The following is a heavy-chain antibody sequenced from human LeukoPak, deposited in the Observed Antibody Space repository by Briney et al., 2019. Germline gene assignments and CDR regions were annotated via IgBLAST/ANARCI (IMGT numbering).Heavy chain of an antibody. CDR1: GGSVSSGSYY. CDR2: IYYSGST. Sequence: SETLSLTCTVSGGSVSSGSYYWSWIRQPPGKGLEWIGYIYYSGSTNYNPSLKSRVTISVDTSKNQFSLKLSSVTAADTAVYYCASQIDNSGYYADYWGQGTLVTVSS. CDR3: ASQIDNSGYYADY. V-gene: IGHV4-61*01. D-gene: IGHD3-22*01. J-gene: IGHJ4*02.